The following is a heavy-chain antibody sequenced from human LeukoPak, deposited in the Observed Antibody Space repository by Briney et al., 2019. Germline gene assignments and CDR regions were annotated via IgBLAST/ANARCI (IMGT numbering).Heavy chain of an antibody. J-gene: IGHJ5*02. CDR1: GGSISSGDYC. D-gene: IGHD2-2*01. Sequence: PSQTLSLTCTVSGGSISSGDYCWSWIRQPPGKGLEWIGYIYYSGSTYYNPSLNSRVTISVDTSKYQFSLRLSSVTSADTALYYCARVWYQLLAGWFDPWGQGTLVTVSS. V-gene: IGHV4-30-4*08. CDR2: IYYSGST. CDR3: ARVWYQLLAGWFDP.